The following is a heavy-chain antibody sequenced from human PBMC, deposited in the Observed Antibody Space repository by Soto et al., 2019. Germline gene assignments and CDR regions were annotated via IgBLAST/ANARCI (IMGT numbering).Heavy chain of an antibody. CDR1: GGAINSDGYY. J-gene: IGHJ2*01. CDR2: IYYSGTT. CDR3: ARGLFRSPWYFDL. Sequence: QVQLQESGPGLVKASQTLSLTCGVSGGAINSDGYYWSWIRQPPGKGLEWIGYIYYSGTTYNNPSLKSRLTISIDPSKNQFSLRLSSLTAADTAVYYCARGLFRSPWYFDLWGRGTLVTVSS. D-gene: IGHD3-22*01. V-gene: IGHV4-31*11.